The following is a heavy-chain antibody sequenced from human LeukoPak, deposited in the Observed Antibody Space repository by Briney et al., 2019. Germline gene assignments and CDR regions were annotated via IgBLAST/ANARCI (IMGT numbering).Heavy chain of an antibody. V-gene: IGHV4-31*03. CDR1: GGSISSGGYY. Sequence: SETLSLTCTVSGGSISSGGYYWSWLRQHPGKGLEWIGYIYYSGSTYYNPSLKSRVTISVDTSKNQFSLKLSSVTAADTAVYYCARVDGAEYFQHWGQGTLVTVSS. CDR2: IYYSGST. CDR3: ARVDGAEYFQH. J-gene: IGHJ1*01. D-gene: IGHD5-24*01.